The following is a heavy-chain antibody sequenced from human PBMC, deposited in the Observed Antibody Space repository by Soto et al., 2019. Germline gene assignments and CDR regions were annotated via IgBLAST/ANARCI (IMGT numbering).Heavy chain of an antibody. D-gene: IGHD6-19*01. Sequence: RGSLRLSWVASGFTFSGYAMSWVRQATGKGLEWVSAISGSGGSTYYADSVKGRFTISRDNSKNTLYLQMNSLRAEDTAVYYCAKPRYHSSGGDSAFDIWGQGTMVTVSS. CDR2: ISGSGGST. CDR1: GFTFSGYA. V-gene: IGHV3-23*01. CDR3: AKPRYHSSGGDSAFDI. J-gene: IGHJ3*02.